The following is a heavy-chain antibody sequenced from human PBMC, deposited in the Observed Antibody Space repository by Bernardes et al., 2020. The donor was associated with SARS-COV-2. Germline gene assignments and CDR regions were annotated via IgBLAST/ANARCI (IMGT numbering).Heavy chain of an antibody. D-gene: IGHD3-10*01. CDR1: GGTFSSYA. CDR2: INPSSGVT. J-gene: IGHJ4*02. V-gene: IGHV1-2*02. CDR3: ARGPISSIDY. Sequence: ASVKVSCKASGGTFSSYAISWVRQAPGQGLEWMGWINPSSGVTNYAQKFQGGVTMTRDTSISTAYMELSSLRADDTAVFYCARGPISSIDYWSQGSLVTVSS.